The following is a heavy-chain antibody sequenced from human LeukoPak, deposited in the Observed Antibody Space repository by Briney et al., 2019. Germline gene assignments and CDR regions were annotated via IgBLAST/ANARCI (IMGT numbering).Heavy chain of an antibody. V-gene: IGHV3-23*01. CDR2: ISGSGGST. CDR1: GSTFSSYA. J-gene: IGHJ4*02. D-gene: IGHD5-12*01. Sequence: GGSLRLSCAASGSTFSSYAMSWVRQAPGKGLEWVSAISGSGGSTYYADSVKGRFTISRDNSKNTLYLQMNSLRAEDTAVYYCAESSRGYVSSFDYWGQGTLVTVSS. CDR3: AESSRGYVSSFDY.